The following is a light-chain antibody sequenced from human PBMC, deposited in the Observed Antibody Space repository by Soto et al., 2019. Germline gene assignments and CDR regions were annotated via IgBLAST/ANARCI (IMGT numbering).Light chain of an antibody. CDR1: QSVSSSY. CDR2: GAS. V-gene: IGKV3-20*01. J-gene: IGKJ1*01. Sequence: EIVLTQSPGTLSLSSGERATLSCRASQSVSSSYLAWYQQKPGQAPRLLIYGASSRATGIPDRFSGSGSGTDFTLTISRLEPEDFVVYYCQHYGSSPRTFGQGTKVEIK. CDR3: QHYGSSPRT.